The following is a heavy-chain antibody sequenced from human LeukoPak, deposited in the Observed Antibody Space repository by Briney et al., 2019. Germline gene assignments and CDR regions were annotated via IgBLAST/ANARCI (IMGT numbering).Heavy chain of an antibody. CDR3: ARANGVDLRYYYYYYMDV. V-gene: IGHV3-21*01. Sequence: GGSLRLSCAASGFTFSSYSMNWVRQAPGKGLEWVSSISSSSSYIYYADSVKGRFTISRDNAKNSLYLQMNSLRAEDTAVYYCARANGVDLRYYYYYYMDVWGKGTTVTASS. J-gene: IGHJ6*03. CDR1: GFTFSSYS. D-gene: IGHD4-17*01. CDR2: ISSSSSYI.